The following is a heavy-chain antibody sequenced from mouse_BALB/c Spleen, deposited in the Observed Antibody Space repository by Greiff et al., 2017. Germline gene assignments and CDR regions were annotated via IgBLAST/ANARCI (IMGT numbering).Heavy chain of an antibody. Sequence: VQLQQPGAELVKPGASVKLSCKASGYTFTSYWMHWVKQRPGQGLEWIGEINPSNGRTNYNEKFKSKATLTVDKSSSTAYMQLSSLTSEDSAVYYCARTYYGNYDYAMDYWGQGTSVTVSS. CDR2: INPSNGRT. J-gene: IGHJ4*01. D-gene: IGHD2-10*01. CDR1: GYTFTSYW. V-gene: IGHV1S81*02. CDR3: ARTYYGNYDYAMDY.